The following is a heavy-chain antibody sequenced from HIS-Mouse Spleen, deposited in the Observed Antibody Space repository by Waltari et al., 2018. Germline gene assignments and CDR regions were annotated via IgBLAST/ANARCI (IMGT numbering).Heavy chain of an antibody. V-gene: IGHV4-34*01. J-gene: IGHJ4*02. Sequence: QVQLQQWGAGLLTPSETLSLTCAVCGGSFSGFYWSWIRQPPGKGLEWIGEINHSGSTNYNPSLKSRVTISVDTSKNQFSLKLSSVTAADTAVYYCAIISIAFDYWGQGTLVTVSS. CDR2: INHSGST. CDR3: AIISIAFDY. D-gene: IGHD6-6*01. CDR1: GGSFSGFY.